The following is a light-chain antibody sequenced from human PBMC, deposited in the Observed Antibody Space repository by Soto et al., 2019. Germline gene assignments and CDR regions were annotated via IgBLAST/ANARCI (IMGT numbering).Light chain of an antibody. V-gene: IGLV2-14*01. CDR3: SSYTRGNTYV. CDR2: EVT. CDR1: SSDIGGYNS. J-gene: IGLJ1*01. Sequence: VLTQPASVSGSPGQSITISCTGTSSDIGGYNSVSWYQQHPRKAPKLMIYEVTNRPSGISNRFSGSKSGNTASLTISGLQAEDEADYYCSSYTRGNTYVFGTGTKVTVL.